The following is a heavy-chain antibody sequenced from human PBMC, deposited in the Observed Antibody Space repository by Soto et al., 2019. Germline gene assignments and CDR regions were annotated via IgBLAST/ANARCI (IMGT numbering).Heavy chain of an antibody. CDR3: ARIAVVPSALDP. Sequence: PSETLSLTCDVSGVSISSRHWWCWLRQPPGKGLEWIGEVYHSGSANYNPSLKSRVSMSVDKSKNQFSLRLSSVTAADTDLYYCARIAVVPSALDPWGQGTLVTVSP. CDR2: VYHSGSA. V-gene: IGHV4-4*02. CDR1: GVSISSRHW. D-gene: IGHD2-2*01. J-gene: IGHJ5*02.